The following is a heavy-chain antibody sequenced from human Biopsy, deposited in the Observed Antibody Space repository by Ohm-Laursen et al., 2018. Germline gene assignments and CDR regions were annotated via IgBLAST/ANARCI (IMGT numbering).Heavy chain of an antibody. Sequence: PSETLSLTCTVSGGSATGHYWSWIRQPPGKGLEWIGHISYTGYTSYNPSLQSRVSISVDTSRNQVSLALSSVTAADTAVYYCARDSGILNYGNFKYYHYYGMDVWGQGTKVTVSS. D-gene: IGHD4-11*01. CDR3: ARDSGILNYGNFKYYHYYGMDV. CDR1: GGSATGHY. CDR2: ISYTGYT. V-gene: IGHV4-59*02. J-gene: IGHJ6*02.